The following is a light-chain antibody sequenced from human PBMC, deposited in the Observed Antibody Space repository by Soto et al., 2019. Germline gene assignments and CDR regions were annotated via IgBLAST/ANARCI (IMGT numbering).Light chain of an antibody. CDR1: SSNIGTNT. CDR3: EAWDDSRYGAV. CDR2: SND. Sequence: QPVLTQPPSASGTPGQEVTISCSGSSSNIGTNTVNWYKQLPGTAPKLLIYSNDLRPSGVPDRFSGSKSGTSASLAISGLQSEDEADYYCEAWDDSRYGAVFGGGTKLTVL. V-gene: IGLV1-44*01. J-gene: IGLJ2*01.